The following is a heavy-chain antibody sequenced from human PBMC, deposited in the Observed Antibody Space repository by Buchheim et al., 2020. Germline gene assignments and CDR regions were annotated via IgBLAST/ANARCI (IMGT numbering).Heavy chain of an antibody. CDR3: ARDLLLWFRELPRRDNWFDP. CDR1: GFTFSDYY. D-gene: IGHD3-10*01. Sequence: QVQLVESGGGLVKPGGSLRLSCAASGFTFSDYYMSWIRQAPGKGLEWVSYISSSGSTIYYADSVKGRFTISRDNAKNSLYLQMNSLRAEDAAVYYCARDLLLWFRELPRRDNWFDPWGQGTL. J-gene: IGHJ5*02. CDR2: ISSSGSTI. V-gene: IGHV3-11*01.